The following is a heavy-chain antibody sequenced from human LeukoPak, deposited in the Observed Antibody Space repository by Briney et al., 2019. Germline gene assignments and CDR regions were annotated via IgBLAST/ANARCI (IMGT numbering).Heavy chain of an antibody. J-gene: IGHJ3*02. CDR3: ARDRDPELGGYDAFDI. CDR1: GFTFRNYE. Sequence: GGSLRLSCAASGFTFRNYEMNWVRQAPGKGPEWVSYITATGRSPYYADSVKGRFTISRDNAKNSLYLQMKSLRADDTGVYYCARDRDPELGGYDAFDIWGQGTMVTVSS. D-gene: IGHD5-12*01. V-gene: IGHV3-48*03. CDR2: ITATGRSP.